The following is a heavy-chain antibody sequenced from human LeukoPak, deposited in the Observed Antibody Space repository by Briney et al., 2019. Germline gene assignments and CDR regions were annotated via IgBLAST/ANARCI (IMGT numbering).Heavy chain of an antibody. CDR2: ISSSSSYI. V-gene: IGHV3-21*01. J-gene: IGHJ4*02. CDR1: GFTFSSYS. CDR3: ARDAIAVAGEFDY. Sequence: GGSLGLSCAASGFTFSSYSMNWVRQAPGKGLEWVSSISSSSSYIYYADSVKGRFTISRDNAKNSLYLQMNSLRAEDTAVYYCARDAIAVAGEFDYWGQGTLVTVSS. D-gene: IGHD6-19*01.